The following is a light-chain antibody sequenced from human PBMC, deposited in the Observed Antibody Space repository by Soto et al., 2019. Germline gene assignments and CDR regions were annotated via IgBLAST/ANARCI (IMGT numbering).Light chain of an antibody. CDR3: RSYTSSSTLYV. CDR1: SSDVGGYNY. J-gene: IGLJ1*01. V-gene: IGLV2-14*01. Sequence: QSALTQPASVSGSPGQSITISCTGTSSDVGGYNYVSWYQQHPGKAPKLMIYDVSNRPSGVSNRFSGSKSGNTASLTISGLQAEDEADYYCRSYTSSSTLYVVGTGTKVTVL. CDR2: DVS.